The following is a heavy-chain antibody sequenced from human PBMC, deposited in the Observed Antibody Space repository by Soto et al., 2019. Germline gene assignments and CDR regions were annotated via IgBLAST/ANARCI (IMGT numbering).Heavy chain of an antibody. CDR2: IYYSGST. Sequence: SQTMSLTCTVSDGSISSGDYYWSWKRQPPGKGLEWIGYIYYSGSTYYNPSLKSRVTISVDTSKNQFSLKLSSVTAADTAVYYCARDATIHYYYYGMDVWGQGTTVTVSS. CDR3: ARDATIHYYYYGMDV. D-gene: IGHD2-21*01. V-gene: IGHV4-30-4*01. J-gene: IGHJ6*02. CDR1: DGSISSGDYY.